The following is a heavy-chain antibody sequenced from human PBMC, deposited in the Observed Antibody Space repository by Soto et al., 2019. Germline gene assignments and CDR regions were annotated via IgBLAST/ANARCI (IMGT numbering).Heavy chain of an antibody. Sequence: SXKVSFKASGYTXTNYCLHWVRQAPGQGLEWMGIVNPTSYSTIYAQRFEVRITLTRDTSTSTVSIEMKSLRYEDTAIYYCARQETGLEDWGPGTLVTVSS. CDR2: VNPTSYST. V-gene: IGHV1-46*01. CDR1: GYTXTNYC. J-gene: IGHJ4*02. CDR3: ARQETGLED.